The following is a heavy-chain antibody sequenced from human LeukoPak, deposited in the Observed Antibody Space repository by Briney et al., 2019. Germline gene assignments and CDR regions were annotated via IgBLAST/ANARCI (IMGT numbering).Heavy chain of an antibody. J-gene: IGHJ4*02. D-gene: IGHD3-10*01. Sequence: PGGSLRLSCAACGFTFSSYAMSWVRQAPGKGLEWVSAISGSGGSTYYADSVKGRFTISRDNSKNTLYLQMNSLRAEDTAVYYCAKVPGSGSYSYYFDYWGQGTLVTVTS. CDR1: GFTFSSYA. CDR2: ISGSGGST. V-gene: IGHV3-23*01. CDR3: AKVPGSGSYSYYFDY.